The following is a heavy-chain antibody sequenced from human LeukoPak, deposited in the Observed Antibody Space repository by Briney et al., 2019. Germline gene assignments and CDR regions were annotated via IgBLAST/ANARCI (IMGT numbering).Heavy chain of an antibody. D-gene: IGHD2-2*01. J-gene: IGHJ3*02. CDR3: ARDTSPSSTSSYFDALAM. CDR1: GFTFSNDW. V-gene: IGHV3-7*01. CDR2: INQDGTKK. Sequence: GGSLRLSCATSGFTFSNDWMTWVRQAQGKGLEWVANINQDGTKKNYVDSVKGRFTISRDNTKKSLFLQMNSLRGEDTAIYFCARDTSPSSTSSYFDALAMWGQGTMFTVSS.